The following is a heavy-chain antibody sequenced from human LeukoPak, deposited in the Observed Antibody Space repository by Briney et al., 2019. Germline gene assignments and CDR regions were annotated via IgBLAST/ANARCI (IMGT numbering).Heavy chain of an antibody. Sequence: ASVKVSCTASGYTFTSYAMHWVRQAPGQRLEWMGWINAGNGNTKYSQKFQDRVTITRDTSASTAYMELSSLRSEDTAVYYCARDSHYYESSGYNQGDFDYWGQGTLVTVSS. CDR1: GYTFTSYA. V-gene: IGHV1-3*01. J-gene: IGHJ4*02. CDR3: ARDSHYYESSGYNQGDFDY. CDR2: INAGNGNT. D-gene: IGHD3-22*01.